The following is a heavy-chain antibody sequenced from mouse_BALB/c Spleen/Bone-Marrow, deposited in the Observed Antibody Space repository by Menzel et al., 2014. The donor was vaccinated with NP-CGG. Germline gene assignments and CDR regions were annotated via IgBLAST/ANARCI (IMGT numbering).Heavy chain of an antibody. D-gene: IGHD1-1*02. J-gene: IGHJ4*01. CDR3: ARDGVYGSHYYAMDY. Sequence: VMLVESGPGLVAPSQSLSITCTVSGFSLTSYGVHWVRQPPGKGLEWLGVIWAGGSTNYNSALMSRLSISKDNSKSXVFLKMNSLQTDDTAMYYCARDGVYGSHYYAMDYWGQGTSVTVSS. CDR2: IWAGGST. CDR1: GFSLTSYG. V-gene: IGHV2-9*02.